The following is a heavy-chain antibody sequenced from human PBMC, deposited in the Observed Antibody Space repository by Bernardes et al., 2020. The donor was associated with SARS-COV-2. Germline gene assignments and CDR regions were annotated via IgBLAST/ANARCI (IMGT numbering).Heavy chain of an antibody. CDR1: GLTVSSDD. CDR3: ARGQRNLHYMDV. J-gene: IGHJ6*03. V-gene: IGHV3-66*02. CDR2: IYSGGTT. Sequence: VGSLSLSCAASGLTVSSDDMTWVRQAPGKGLEWVSVIYSGGTTYYADSVKGRFTISRDNSQSTVSLQMNSLRPEDTAVYYCARGQRNLHYMDVWGKGTTVTVSS.